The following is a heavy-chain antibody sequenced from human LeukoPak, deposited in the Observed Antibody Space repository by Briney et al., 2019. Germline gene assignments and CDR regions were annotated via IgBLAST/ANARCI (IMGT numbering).Heavy chain of an antibody. CDR3: ARAVLWFGEPIGFDY. J-gene: IGHJ4*02. V-gene: IGHV4-59*01. D-gene: IGHD3-10*01. Sequence: SETLSLTCTVSGGSISSYYWSWIRQPPGKGLECIGYIYYSGSTNYNPSLKSRVTISVDTSKNQFSLKLSSVTAADTAVYYCARAVLWFGEPIGFDYWGQGTLVTVSS. CDR2: IYYSGST. CDR1: GGSISSYY.